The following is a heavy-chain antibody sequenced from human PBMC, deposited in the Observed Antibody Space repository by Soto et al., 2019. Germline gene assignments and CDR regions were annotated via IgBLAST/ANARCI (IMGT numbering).Heavy chain of an antibody. CDR3: ARGPEDSKYYYYYYMDV. Sequence: QVQLVQSGAEVKKPGASGKVSCKASGYTFTSYAMHWVRQAPGQRLEWMGWINAGNGNTKYSQKLQGRFTITRDTSASTAYMELSSLRSEDTAVYYCARGPEDSKYYYYYYMDVWGKGTTVTVSS. CDR2: INAGNGNT. D-gene: IGHD5-18*01. J-gene: IGHJ6*03. CDR1: GYTFTSYA. V-gene: IGHV1-3*01.